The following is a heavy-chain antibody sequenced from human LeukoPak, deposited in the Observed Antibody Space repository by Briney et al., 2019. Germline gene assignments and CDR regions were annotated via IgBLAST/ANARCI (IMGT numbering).Heavy chain of an antibody. V-gene: IGHV3-30-3*01. D-gene: IGHD6-13*01. J-gene: IGHJ4*02. CDR2: ISYDGSNK. CDR3: ARDNSSWPLHYFDY. Sequence: AGGSLRLSCAASGFTFSSYAMHWVRQAPGKGLEWVAVISYDGSNKYYADSVKGRFTISRDNSKNTLYLQMNSLRAEDTAVYYCARDNSSWPLHYFDYWGQGTLVTVSS. CDR1: GFTFSSYA.